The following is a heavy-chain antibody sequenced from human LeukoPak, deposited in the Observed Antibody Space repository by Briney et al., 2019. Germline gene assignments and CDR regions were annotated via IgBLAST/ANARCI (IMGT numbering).Heavy chain of an antibody. J-gene: IGHJ3*02. CDR2: IYYSGTT. D-gene: IGHD2-8*02. CDR3: ARVGHTGPDAFDI. Sequence: PSQTLPLTCTVSGGSISSGGYYWSWIRQHPGKGLEWIGYIYYSGTTYYNPSLKSRVTISVDTSKNQFSLKLSSVTAADTAVYYCARVGHTGPDAFDIWGQGTMVTVSS. V-gene: IGHV4-31*03. CDR1: GGSISSGGYY.